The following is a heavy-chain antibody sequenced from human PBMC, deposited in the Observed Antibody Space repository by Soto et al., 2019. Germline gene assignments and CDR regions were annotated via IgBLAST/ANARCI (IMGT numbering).Heavy chain of an antibody. J-gene: IGHJ6*02. CDR1: GYSFTSYW. CDR2: IDPRDSYT. Sequence: GESLKISCKGSGYSFTSYWIGWVRQMPGKGLERIRRIDPRDSYTNYSPSFQGHVTISADKSISTAYLQWSSLKASDTAMYYCASSPRGYCSSTSCRELGNYYGMDVWGQGTTVTVSS. CDR3: ASSPRGYCSSTSCRELGNYYGMDV. V-gene: IGHV5-10-1*01. D-gene: IGHD2-2*01.